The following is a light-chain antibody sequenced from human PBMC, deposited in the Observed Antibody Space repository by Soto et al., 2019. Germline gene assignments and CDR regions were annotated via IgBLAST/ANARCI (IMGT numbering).Light chain of an antibody. CDR1: SSNIGNNY. J-gene: IGLJ2*01. V-gene: IGLV1-51*01. CDR3: GTWDNSLSAVV. CDR2: DND. Sequence: QSVLTQPPSVSAAPGQKVTISCSGSSSNIGNNYVSWYQQVPGTAPKLLIYDNDKRPSGIPDRFSGSKSGTSATLGITGLQTGDEADFYCGTWDNSLSAVVFGGGTQLTVL.